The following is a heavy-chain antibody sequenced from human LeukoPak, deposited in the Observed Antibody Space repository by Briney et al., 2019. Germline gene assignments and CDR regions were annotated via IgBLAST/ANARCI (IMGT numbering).Heavy chain of an antibody. J-gene: IGHJ4*02. D-gene: IGHD5-18*01. CDR2: IRYDGSNK. CDR1: GFTFSSYG. Sequence: GGSLRLSCAASGFTFSSYGMHWVRQAPGKGLEWVAFIRYDGSNKYYADSVKGRFTISRDNSKNTLYLQMNSLRAEDTAVYYCTRDRPKWGAMEPFDYWGQGTLVTVSS. CDR3: TRDRPKWGAMEPFDY. V-gene: IGHV3-30*02.